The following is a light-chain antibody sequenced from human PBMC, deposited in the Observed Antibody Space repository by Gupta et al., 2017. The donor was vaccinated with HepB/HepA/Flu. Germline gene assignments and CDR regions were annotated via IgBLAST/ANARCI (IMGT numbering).Light chain of an antibody. CDR3: QQLNSYLPYT. Sequence: DIQLTQSPSFLSASVGDRVTITCRASQGISSYLAWYQQKPGKAPKLLIYAASTLQSGVPSRFSGSGSGTEFTLTISIRQPEDFATYYCQQLNSYLPYTFGQGTKLEIK. V-gene: IGKV1-9*01. J-gene: IGKJ2*01. CDR1: QGISSY. CDR2: AAS.